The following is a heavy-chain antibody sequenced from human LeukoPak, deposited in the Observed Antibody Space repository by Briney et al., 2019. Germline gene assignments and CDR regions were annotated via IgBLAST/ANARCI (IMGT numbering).Heavy chain of an antibody. Sequence: ESGPTLVKPTQPLTLTCTFSGFSLNSAGVGVGWIRQPPGKALEWLALIYWDDDKRYNPSLKSRLTITKDTSKNQVVLTMTNMDPVDTATYYCSHYGPGNMLGDYWGQGTLVTVSS. CDR1: GFSLNSAGVG. CDR2: IYWDDDK. J-gene: IGHJ4*02. CDR3: SHYGPGNMLGDY. V-gene: IGHV2-5*02. D-gene: IGHD3-10*02.